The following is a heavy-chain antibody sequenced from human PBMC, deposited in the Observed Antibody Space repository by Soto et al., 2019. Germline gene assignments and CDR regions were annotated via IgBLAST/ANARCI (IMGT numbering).Heavy chain of an antibody. J-gene: IGHJ5*02. D-gene: IGHD3-10*01. V-gene: IGHV5-51*01. CDR3: ARQGSITMRRNRLDP. Sequence: PGESLKISCKGSGYSFTSYWIGWVRQMPGKGLEWMGIIYPGDSESRYSPSFQGQVTISADKSISTAYLQWSSLKASDTAMYYCARQGSITMRRNRLDPWGQGTLVTVSS. CDR2: IYPGDSES. CDR1: GYSFTSYW.